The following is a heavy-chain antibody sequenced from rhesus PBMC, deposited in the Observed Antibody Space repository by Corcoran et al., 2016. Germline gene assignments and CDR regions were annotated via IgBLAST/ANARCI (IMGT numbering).Heavy chain of an antibody. V-gene: IGHV4-169*02. D-gene: IGHD5-24*01. Sequence: QLQLQESGPGLVKPSETLSVTCAVSGGSISSSYWSWIRQAPGKGLEWIGYIYGSGSSTNYNPSLKSRVTLSVDTSKNQRSLKLSSVTTADTAVYYCAREGRRYSNYFDYWGQGVLVTVSS. CDR3: AREGRRYSNYFDY. CDR2: IYGSGSST. J-gene: IGHJ4*01. CDR1: GGSISSSY.